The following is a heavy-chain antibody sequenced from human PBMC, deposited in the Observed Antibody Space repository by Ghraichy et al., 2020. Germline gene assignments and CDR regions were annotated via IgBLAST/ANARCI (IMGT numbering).Heavy chain of an antibody. CDR2: IYPGDSDT. V-gene: IGHV5-51*01. CDR1: AHSFTTYW. J-gene: IGHJ4*02. D-gene: IGHD5-12*01. CDR3: VIHRGYNGYEFDY. Sequence: GESLNISCEGSAHSFTTYWFGWVRQMPGKGLEWLGIIYPGDSDTKYSPSFQGQVTISADKSISTAYLQWNSLKASDTAIYYCVIHRGYNGYEFDYWGQGTPVTVSS.